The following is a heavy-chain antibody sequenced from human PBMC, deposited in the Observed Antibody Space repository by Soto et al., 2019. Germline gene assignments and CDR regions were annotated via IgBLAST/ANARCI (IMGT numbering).Heavy chain of an antibody. CDR2: INHSGST. J-gene: IGHJ5*02. CDR3: ASHCSSTSCYAGWFDP. CDR1: GGSFSGYY. D-gene: IGHD2-2*01. Sequence: QVQLQQWGAGLLKPSETLSLTCAVYGGSFSGYYWSWIRQPPGKGLEWIGEINHSGSTNYNPSLKSRVTIPVDTSKNQFSLKLSSVTAADTAVYYCASHCSSTSCYAGWFDPWGQGTLVTVSS. V-gene: IGHV4-34*01.